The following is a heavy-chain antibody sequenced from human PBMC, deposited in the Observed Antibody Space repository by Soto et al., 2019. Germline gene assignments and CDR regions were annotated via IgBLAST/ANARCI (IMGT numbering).Heavy chain of an antibody. CDR2: ITWNSNTI. V-gene: IGHV3-9*01. D-gene: IGHD6-13*01. CDR1: GFTFGDYA. J-gene: IGHJ3*02. CDR3: AKDSPYSSSWSRAFDI. Sequence: GGSLRLSCAASGFTFGDYAMHWVRQAPGKGLDWVSGITWNSNTIGYADSVKGRFTISRDNAKNSLYLQMNSLRAEDTALYYCAKDSPYSSSWSRAFDIWGQGTMVTVSS.